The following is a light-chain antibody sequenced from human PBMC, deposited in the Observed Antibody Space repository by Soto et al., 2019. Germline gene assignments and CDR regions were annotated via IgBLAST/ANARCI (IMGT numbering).Light chain of an antibody. V-gene: IGLV3-1*01. J-gene: IGLJ2*01. CDR2: LDS. CDR1: KLGVYY. CDR3: QAWDDSTSVV. Sequence: SYELSQPPSVSVSPGQTATISCSGEKLGVYYAAWYQQKPGQSPILVIYLDSKRPSGIPERFSGSASGNTATLTISGTQAMDEAHYYCQAWDDSTSVVFGGGTQLTVL.